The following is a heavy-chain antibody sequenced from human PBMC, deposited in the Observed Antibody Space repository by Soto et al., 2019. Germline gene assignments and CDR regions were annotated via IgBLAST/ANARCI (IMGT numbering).Heavy chain of an antibody. CDR3: VTFCDSSGFYRGYYFDS. Sequence: ASVKVSCKVSVYTVSVLSIKWLRPSSAEGLEWIGGFDPEAGEKIFSQTFQGRVITSEDTFTDFAYIELTSLRSDDTAVCYSVTFCDSSGFYRGYYFDSWGQGTLVTFPS. CDR2: FDPEAGEK. CDR1: VYTVSVLS. J-gene: IGHJ5*01. D-gene: IGHD3-22*01. V-gene: IGHV1-24*01.